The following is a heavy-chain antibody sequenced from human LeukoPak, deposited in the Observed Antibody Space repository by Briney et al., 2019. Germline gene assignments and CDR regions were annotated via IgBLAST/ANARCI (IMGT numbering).Heavy chain of an antibody. J-gene: IGHJ4*02. CDR3: ASFVNYYDSSGRDY. Sequence: GGSLRLSWAASGFTVSSNYMSWVRHAPGKGLEWVSVIYSGSRTYYADSVKGRFTISRDNSKNTLYLQMNSLRAEDTAVYYCASFVNYYDSSGRDYWGQGTLVTVSS. CDR1: GFTVSSNY. CDR2: IYSGSRT. V-gene: IGHV3-53*01. D-gene: IGHD3-22*01.